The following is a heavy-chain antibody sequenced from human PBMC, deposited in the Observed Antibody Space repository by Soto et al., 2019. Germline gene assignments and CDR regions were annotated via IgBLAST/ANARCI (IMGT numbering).Heavy chain of an antibody. J-gene: IGHJ6*02. CDR3: AKDITRDFWSDYYYGMDV. CDR2: ISWNSGSI. CDR1: GFTFDDYA. D-gene: IGHD3-3*01. V-gene: IGHV3-9*01. Sequence: EVQLVESGGGLVQPGRSLRLSCAASGFTFDDYAMHWVRQAPGKGLEWVSGISWNSGSIGYADSVKGRFTISRDNTKNTLYLQMNRLRAEDTVLYYCAKDITRDFWSDYYYGMDVWGQGTTVTVSS.